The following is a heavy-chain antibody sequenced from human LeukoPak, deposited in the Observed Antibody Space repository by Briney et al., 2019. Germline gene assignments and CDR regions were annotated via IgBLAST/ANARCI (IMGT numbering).Heavy chain of an antibody. CDR2: INPNSGGT. CDR3: GREGLRDYVMTGADY. J-gene: IGHJ4*02. D-gene: IGHD4-17*01. CDR1: GYTFTGYY. Sequence: ASVKVSCKASGYTFTGYYIHWVRQAPGQGLEWMGRINPNSGGTNFARKFQGRVTMTRDMFISTVYLESNRLRSDDTAMYYCGREGLRDYVMTGADYWGQGTPVTVSS. V-gene: IGHV1-2*06.